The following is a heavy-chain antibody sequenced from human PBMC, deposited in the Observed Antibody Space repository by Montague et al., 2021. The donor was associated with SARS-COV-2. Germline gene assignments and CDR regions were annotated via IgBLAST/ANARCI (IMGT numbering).Heavy chain of an antibody. D-gene: IGHD3-10*01. CDR1: GDSIHNSRYY. J-gene: IGHJ3*02. V-gene: IGHV4-39*01. CDR3: ARLESTRGVIIRGGFHI. Sequence: SETLSLTCSVNGDSIHNSRYYWGWLRPPPGKGLEWIGAIYYSGSAYYNPSLKSRVTISVDTSKDQFSLKLNSATATDTAVYYCARLESTRGVIIRGGFHIWGQGTKVTVSS. CDR2: IYYSGSA.